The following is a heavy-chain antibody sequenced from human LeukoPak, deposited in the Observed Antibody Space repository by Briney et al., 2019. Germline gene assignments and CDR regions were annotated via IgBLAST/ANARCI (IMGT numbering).Heavy chain of an antibody. CDR1: IGSISIYN. D-gene: IGHD6-19*01. CDR3: ARRLSGWYVYYYYYDMDV. J-gene: IGHJ6*02. V-gene: IGHV4-59*08. CDR2: NYCIGSA. Sequence: SETLSLTCTVSIGSISIYNWCWIRQPTGRGLEWIGYNYCIGSANDNPSIKSHVAISVDTSNNQFALKLSSVTAADTAVYYCARRLSGWYVYYYYYDMDVWGQGTTVTVSS.